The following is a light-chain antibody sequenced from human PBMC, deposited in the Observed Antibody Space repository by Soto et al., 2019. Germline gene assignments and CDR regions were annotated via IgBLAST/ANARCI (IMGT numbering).Light chain of an antibody. J-gene: IGLJ2*01. Sequence: QSVLTQPPSVSGAPGQRGTISCTGSSSNIGAGYNVHWYQQLPGTAPKLLIYGNSNRPSGVPDRFSGSKSGTSASLAITGLQAEDEADYYCQSYANSPHVVFGGGTKLTVL. CDR3: QSYANSPHVV. CDR1: SSNIGAGYN. CDR2: GNS. V-gene: IGLV1-40*01.